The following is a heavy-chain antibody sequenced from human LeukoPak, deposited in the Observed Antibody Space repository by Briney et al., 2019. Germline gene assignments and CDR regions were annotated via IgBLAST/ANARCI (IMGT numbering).Heavy chain of an antibody. D-gene: IGHD1-26*01. Sequence: PSETLSLTCTVSGGSISSYYWSWIRQPPGRGLEWIGYIYYSGSTNYNPSLKSRVTISVDMSKNQFSLKLSSVTAADTAIYYCARVYSGSYFRLDYWGQGTLVTVSS. V-gene: IGHV4-59*12. J-gene: IGHJ4*02. CDR3: ARVYSGSYFRLDY. CDR2: IYYSGST. CDR1: GGSISSYY.